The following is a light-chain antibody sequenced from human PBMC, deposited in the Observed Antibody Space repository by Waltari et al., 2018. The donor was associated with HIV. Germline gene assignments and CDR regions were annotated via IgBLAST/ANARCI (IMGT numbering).Light chain of an antibody. CDR2: LNN. CDR1: NSNIGSNT. V-gene: IGLV1-44*01. Sequence: QSVLTQPPSASGPPGQRVTISCSGSNSNIGSNTVSWFQQLPGTAPKLLIYLNNRRPSGVPDRISGSKSGTSASLAISGLQSEDEAHYCCAAWDDSLNSRIFGGGTKLTVL. J-gene: IGLJ2*01. CDR3: AAWDDSLNSRI.